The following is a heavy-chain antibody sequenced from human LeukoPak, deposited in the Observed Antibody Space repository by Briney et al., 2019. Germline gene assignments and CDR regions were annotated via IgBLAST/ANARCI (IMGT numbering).Heavy chain of an antibody. CDR1: GFTFSSYA. V-gene: IGHV3-23*01. Sequence: LGGSLRLSCAASGFTFSSYAMSWVRQAPGKGLGWVSAISGSGGSTYYADSVKGRFTISRDNSKNTLYLQMNSLRAEDTAVYYCATDIVVVPAAMGGVDYWGQGTLVTVSS. D-gene: IGHD2-2*01. CDR3: ATDIVVVPAAMGGVDY. CDR2: ISGSGGST. J-gene: IGHJ4*02.